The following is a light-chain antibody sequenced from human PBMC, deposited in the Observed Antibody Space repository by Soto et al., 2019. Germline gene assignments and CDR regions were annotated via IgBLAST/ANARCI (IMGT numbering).Light chain of an antibody. CDR3: QQYNSWPPIT. CDR1: QSVRTK. Sequence: EILMTQSPDTLYVSQGEGATLSCRASQSVRTKLAWYHQKAGQAPRLLIYGASTRATGIPDRFSGSGSGTEFTLTISSLQSEDFAVYYCQQYNSWPPITFGQGTRLEIK. J-gene: IGKJ5*01. V-gene: IGKV3-15*01. CDR2: GAS.